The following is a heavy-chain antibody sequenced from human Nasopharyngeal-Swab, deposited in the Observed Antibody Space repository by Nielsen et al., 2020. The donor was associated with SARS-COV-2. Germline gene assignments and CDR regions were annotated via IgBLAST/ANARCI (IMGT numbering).Heavy chain of an antibody. V-gene: IGHV3-30*18. CDR1: GFTFSSYG. Sequence: GGSLRLSCAASGFTFSSYGMHWVRQAPGKGLEWVAVISYDGSNKYYADSVKGQFTISRDNSKNTLYLQMNSLRAEDTAVYYCAKDYYDSSGYYYPLRFDYWGQGTLVTVSS. J-gene: IGHJ4*02. CDR3: AKDYYDSSGYYYPLRFDY. CDR2: ISYDGSNK. D-gene: IGHD3-22*01.